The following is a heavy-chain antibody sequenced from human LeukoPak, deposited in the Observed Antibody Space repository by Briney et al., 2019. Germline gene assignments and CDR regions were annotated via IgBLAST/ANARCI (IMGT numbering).Heavy chain of an antibody. CDR1: GFTFSSYG. D-gene: IGHD6-13*01. V-gene: IGHV3-30*02. CDR2: IRYDGSNK. Sequence: PGGSLRLSCAASGFTFSSYGMHWVRQAPGKGLEWVAFIRYDGSNKYYADSVKGRFTISRDNSKNTLYLQMNSLRAEDTAVYYCAKDRFTSSWPHYYYYYMDVWGKGTTVTVSS. J-gene: IGHJ6*03. CDR3: AKDRFTSSWPHYYYYYMDV.